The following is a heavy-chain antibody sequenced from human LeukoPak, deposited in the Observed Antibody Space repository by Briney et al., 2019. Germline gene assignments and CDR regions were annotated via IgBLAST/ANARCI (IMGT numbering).Heavy chain of an antibody. Sequence: GGSLRLSCAASGFTFSRYGMHWVRQGPRKGLYCGAVIWYDGSNKYYADSVKGRFTISRDNSKNTLYLQMNSLRAEDTAVYYCARGYGGNSGSFDYWGQGTLVTVSS. CDR3: ARGYGGNSGSFDY. D-gene: IGHD4-23*01. CDR2: IWYDGSNK. J-gene: IGHJ4*02. CDR1: GFTFSRYG. V-gene: IGHV3-33*01.